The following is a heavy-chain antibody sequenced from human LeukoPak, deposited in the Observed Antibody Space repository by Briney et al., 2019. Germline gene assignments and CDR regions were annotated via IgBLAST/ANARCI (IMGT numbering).Heavy chain of an antibody. J-gene: IGHJ4*02. CDR2: IYDSGST. V-gene: IGHV4-59*01. Sequence: SETLSLTCTVSGGSISSYHWSWFRQAPGKGLEWIGYIYDSGSTNFNPSLKSRVTISVDTSKNQFSLKLSSVTAADTAVYYCARGAAGCSYGWGQGTLVTVSS. CDR1: GGSISSYH. CDR3: ARGAAGCSYG. D-gene: IGHD5-18*01.